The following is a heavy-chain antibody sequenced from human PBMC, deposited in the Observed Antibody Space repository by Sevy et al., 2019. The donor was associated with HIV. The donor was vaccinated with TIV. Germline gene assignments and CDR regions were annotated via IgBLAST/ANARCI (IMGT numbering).Heavy chain of an antibody. CDR1: GFTISSFW. V-gene: IGHV3-7*01. Sequence: GGSLRLSCAASGFTISSFWMHWIRRAPEQGLEWLANINQDGSAIYYADSVKGRFTISRDNAKNTLFLQMRSLRVEDTALYYCARAIAASGAWWGQGTLVTVSS. CDR3: ARAIAASGAW. J-gene: IGHJ4*02. CDR2: INQDGSAI. D-gene: IGHD6-13*01.